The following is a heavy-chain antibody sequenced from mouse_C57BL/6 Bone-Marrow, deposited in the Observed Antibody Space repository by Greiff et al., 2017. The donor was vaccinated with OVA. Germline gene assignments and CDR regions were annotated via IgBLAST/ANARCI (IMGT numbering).Heavy chain of an antibody. D-gene: IGHD1-1*01. CDR2: INPNNGGT. CDR3: ASHYYGSSYVGDY. J-gene: IGHJ2*01. V-gene: IGHV1-26*01. CDR1: GYTFTDYY. Sequence: VQLQQSGPELVKPGASVKISCKASGYTFTDYYMNWVKQSHGKSLEWIGDINPNNGGTSYNQKFKGKATLTVDKSSSTAYMELRSLTSEDSAVYYCASHYYGSSYVGDYWGQGTTLTVSS.